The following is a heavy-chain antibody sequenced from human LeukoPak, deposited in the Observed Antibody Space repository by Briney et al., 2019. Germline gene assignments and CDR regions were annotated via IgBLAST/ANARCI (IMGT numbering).Heavy chain of an antibody. D-gene: IGHD6-19*01. CDR1: GYTFTGYY. J-gene: IGHJ6*03. Sequence: ASVKVSCKASGYTFTGYYMHWVRQTPGQGLEWMRWMNPNSGNTGYAQKFQGRVTMTRNTSISTAYMELSSLRSEDTAVYYCARADSSGWYLKYYYMDVWGKGTTVTISS. CDR2: MNPNSGNT. CDR3: ARADSSGWYLKYYYMDV. V-gene: IGHV1-8*02.